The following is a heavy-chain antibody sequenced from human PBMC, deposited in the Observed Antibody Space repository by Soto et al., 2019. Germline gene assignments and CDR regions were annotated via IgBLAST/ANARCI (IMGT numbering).Heavy chain of an antibody. V-gene: IGHV1-2*04. CDR3: ARVKPTYYYDSSGHADAFDI. CDR2: INPNSGGT. D-gene: IGHD3-22*01. Sequence: GASVKVSCKASGYIFTCYYMHWVRQAPGQGLEWMGWINPNSGGTNYAQKFQGWVTMTRDTSISTAYMELSRLRSDDTAVYYCARVKPTYYYDSSGHADAFDIWGQGTMVTVSS. J-gene: IGHJ3*02. CDR1: GYIFTCYY.